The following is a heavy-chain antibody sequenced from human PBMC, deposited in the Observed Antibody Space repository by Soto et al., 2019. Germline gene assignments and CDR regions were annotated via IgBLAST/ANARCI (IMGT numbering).Heavy chain of an antibody. CDR2: ISWSSGAI. Sequence: GGSLRLSCAASGFSFDDYAMHWVRQAPGKGLEWVSGISWSSGAIGYADSVKGRFTISRDNAKSSLFLQTNRLRAEDTALYYCAKDTGITLIRGIRYNYYGMDVWGQGTTVTVSS. CDR3: AKDTGITLIRGIRYNYYGMDV. D-gene: IGHD3-10*01. V-gene: IGHV3-9*01. CDR1: GFSFDDYA. J-gene: IGHJ6*02.